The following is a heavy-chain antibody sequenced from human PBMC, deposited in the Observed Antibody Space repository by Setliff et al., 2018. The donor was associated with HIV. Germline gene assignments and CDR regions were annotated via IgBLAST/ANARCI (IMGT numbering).Heavy chain of an antibody. CDR1: GGSISSNYYY. J-gene: IGHJ4*02. D-gene: IGHD3-10*01. V-gene: IGHV4-39*07. Sequence: PSETLSLTRIVSGGSISSNYYYWGWIRQPPGKGLEWIGSVFHDGFTDYNPSLKSRVTISIDTSKNHFSLELNFVTAADTAMYYCVTVKRFADYVDSWGQGTLVTVSS. CDR3: VTVKRFADYVDS. CDR2: VFHDGFT.